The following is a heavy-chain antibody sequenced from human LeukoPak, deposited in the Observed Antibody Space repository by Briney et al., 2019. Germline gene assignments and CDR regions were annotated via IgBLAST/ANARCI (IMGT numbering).Heavy chain of an antibody. J-gene: IGHJ4*02. Sequence: GGSLRLSCAASGFTFSSYAMSWVRQAPGKGLEWVSAISGSGGSTCYADSVKGRFTISRDNSKNTLYLQMNSLRAEDTAVYYCAKDRNVYCSSTSCSSEFDYWGQGTLVTVSS. CDR2: ISGSGGST. V-gene: IGHV3-23*01. CDR3: AKDRNVYCSSTSCSSEFDY. CDR1: GFTFSSYA. D-gene: IGHD2-2*01.